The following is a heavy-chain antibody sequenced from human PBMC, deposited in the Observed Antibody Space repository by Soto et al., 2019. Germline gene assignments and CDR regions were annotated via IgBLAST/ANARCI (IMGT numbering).Heavy chain of an antibody. Sequence: GASVKVSCKASGYTFTSYDINWVRQATGQGLEWMGWMNPNSGNTGYAQKFQGRVTMTRNTSKSTANMELSSLRSEDTAVYYCARAEGERYCSGGSCYPKGDAFDIWGQGTMVT. CDR2: MNPNSGNT. CDR1: GYTFTSYD. D-gene: IGHD2-15*01. J-gene: IGHJ3*02. V-gene: IGHV1-8*01. CDR3: ARAEGERYCSGGSCYPKGDAFDI.